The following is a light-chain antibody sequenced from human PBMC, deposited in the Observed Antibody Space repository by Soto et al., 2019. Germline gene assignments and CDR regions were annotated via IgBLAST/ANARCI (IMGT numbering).Light chain of an antibody. J-gene: IGKJ4*01. CDR3: QQYNAWPLT. CDR2: GAS. Sequence: EVVMTQSPATLSVSQGERATLACQASQSVSSSLAWYQQNPGQAPRLLVYGASTRAAGIPARFSGSGSGTEFTLTISSLQSEDSAVYYCQQYNAWPLTFGGGTKVEIK. CDR1: QSVSSS. V-gene: IGKV3-15*01.